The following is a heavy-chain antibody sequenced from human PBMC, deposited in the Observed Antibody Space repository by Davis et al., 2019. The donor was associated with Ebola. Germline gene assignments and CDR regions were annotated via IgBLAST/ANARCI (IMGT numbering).Heavy chain of an antibody. CDR1: GYNFLTYD. D-gene: IGHD3/OR15-3a*01. J-gene: IGHJ2*01. V-gene: IGHV1-8*03. CDR3: AAEGTGDSNFWYFDL. Sequence: ASVKVSCKASGYNFLTYDINWVRQAPGQGLEWMGWMNLNSGKTVYAQRFQGRVTITRDMSTSTAYMELSSLRSEDTAVYYCAAEGTGDSNFWYFDLWGRGTLVSVSS. CDR2: MNLNSGKT.